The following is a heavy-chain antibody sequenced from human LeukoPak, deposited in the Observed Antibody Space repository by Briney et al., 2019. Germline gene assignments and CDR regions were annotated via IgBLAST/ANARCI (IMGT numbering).Heavy chain of an antibody. CDR3: AKDPVGYCSGGSCYLDY. D-gene: IGHD2-15*01. CDR2: ISGSGGST. V-gene: IGHV3-23*01. J-gene: IGHJ4*02. Sequence: GGSLRLSCAASGFTFSSFAMSGVGQARGKGLEWVSAISGSGGSTYYADSVKGRFTISRDNSKNTLYLQMNSLRAEDTAVYYCAKDPVGYCSGGSCYLDYWGQGTLVTVSS. CDR1: GFTFSSFA.